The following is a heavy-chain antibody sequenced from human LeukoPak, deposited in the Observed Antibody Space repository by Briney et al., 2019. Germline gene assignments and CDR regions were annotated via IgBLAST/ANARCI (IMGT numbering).Heavy chain of an antibody. CDR1: GYTFTSYY. D-gene: IGHD3-3*01. V-gene: IGHV1-46*01. Sequence: VASVKVSCKASGYTFTSYYMHWVRQAPGQGLEWMGIINPSGGSTSYAQKFQGRVTITRDTSTSTVYMELSSLRSEDTAVYYCARDQDFGVVTTAPYYYYGMTSGAKGPRSPSP. CDR3: ARDQDFGVVTTAPYYYYGMTS. CDR2: INPSGGST. J-gene: IGHJ6*02.